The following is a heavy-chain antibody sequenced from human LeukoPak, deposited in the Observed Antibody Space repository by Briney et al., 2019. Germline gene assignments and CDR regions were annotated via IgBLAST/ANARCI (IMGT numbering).Heavy chain of an antibody. J-gene: IGHJ4*02. Sequence: GASVKVSCKASGYTFTSYGISWVRQAPGQGLEWMGWISAYNGNTNYAQKLQGRVTMTTDTSTSTAYMELRSLRSDDTAVYYCARAGSIAAAATGFDYWGQGTLVTVSS. D-gene: IGHD6-13*01. CDR1: GYTFTSYG. V-gene: IGHV1-18*01. CDR2: ISAYNGNT. CDR3: ARAGSIAAAATGFDY.